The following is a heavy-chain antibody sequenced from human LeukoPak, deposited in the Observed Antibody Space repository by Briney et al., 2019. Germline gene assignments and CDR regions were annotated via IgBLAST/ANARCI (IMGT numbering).Heavy chain of an antibody. Sequence: ASVKVSCKASGYIFTGYYIHWVRLAPGQGLEWMGRINPNSGGTDFAQKFQGRVTLTRDTSITTAYMDLGKLTSDDTAVYYCVRDSGRAAANRWGQGTLVTVSS. J-gene: IGHJ4*02. CDR3: VRDSGRAAANR. V-gene: IGHV1-2*06. D-gene: IGHD6-13*01. CDR1: GYIFTGYY. CDR2: INPNSGGT.